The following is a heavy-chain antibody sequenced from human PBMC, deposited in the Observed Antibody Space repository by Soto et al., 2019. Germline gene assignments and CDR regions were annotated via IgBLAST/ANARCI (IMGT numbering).Heavy chain of an antibody. CDR3: AKDLGGGWIPDYFDH. J-gene: IGHJ4*02. CDR1: GFTFSSYG. Sequence: QVQLVESGGGVVQPGRSLRLSCAAPGFTFSSYGMHWVRQAPGKGLEWVAVISYDGTSTDFADSVKGRFTISRDNSKNTLYLEMNSLRAEDTAVYYCAKDLGGGWIPDYFDHWGQGTLVTVSS. CDR2: ISYDGTST. D-gene: IGHD3-16*01. V-gene: IGHV3-30*18.